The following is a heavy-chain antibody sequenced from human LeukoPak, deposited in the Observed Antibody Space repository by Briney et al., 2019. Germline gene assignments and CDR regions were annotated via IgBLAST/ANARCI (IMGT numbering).Heavy chain of an antibody. Sequence: GGSLRLSCAASGFTVSGKYMSWVRQAPGKGLEWVSLIYSGGSTYYADSVKGRFTISRDNSKNTLFVQMNSLRAEDTAVYYCAKDKGSSSWPNYFDYWGQGTLVTVSS. J-gene: IGHJ4*02. V-gene: IGHV3-53*01. CDR3: AKDKGSSSWPNYFDY. CDR1: GFTVSGKY. CDR2: IYSGGST. D-gene: IGHD6-13*01.